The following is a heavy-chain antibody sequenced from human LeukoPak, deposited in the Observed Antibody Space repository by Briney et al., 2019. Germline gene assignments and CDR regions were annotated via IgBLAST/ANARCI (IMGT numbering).Heavy chain of an antibody. CDR2: INPNSGGT. Sequence: GASVKVSCKASGYTFTSYYMHWVRQAPGQGLEWMGIINPNSGGTNYAQKFQGRVTMTRDTSISTAYMELSRLRSDDTAVYYCARDGSRYDSSGYYRPDAFDIWGQGTMVTVSS. CDR1: GYTFTSYY. J-gene: IGHJ3*02. CDR3: ARDGSRYDSSGYYRPDAFDI. V-gene: IGHV1-2*02. D-gene: IGHD3-22*01.